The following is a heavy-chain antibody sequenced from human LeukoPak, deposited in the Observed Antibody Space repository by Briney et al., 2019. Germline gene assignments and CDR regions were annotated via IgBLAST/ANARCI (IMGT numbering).Heavy chain of an antibody. CDR1: GDSPNFFY. D-gene: IGHD1-26*01. J-gene: IGHJ4*02. CDR2: IDYSGRT. V-gene: IGHV4-59*08. Sequence: SETLSLTRTVSGDSPNFFYWSWLRQPPGKGLEWIGYIDYSGRTKYNPSLKSRVTISVDTSKNQFSLKLSSVTAADTAVYYCASNIPTPTTSPPLGYWGQGTLVTVSS. CDR3: ASNIPTPTTSPPLGY.